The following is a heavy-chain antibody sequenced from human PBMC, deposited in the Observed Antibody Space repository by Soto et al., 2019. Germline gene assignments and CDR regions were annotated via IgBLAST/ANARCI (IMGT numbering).Heavy chain of an antibody. Sequence: QVQLVQSGAEVKKPGSSVKVSCKASGGTFSSYAISWVRQAPGQGLEWMGGIIPIFGTANYAQKFQGRVTITADESTSTAYMELSSLRSEYTAVYYCARHYYYGSGNYYSEFDYWGQGTLVTVSS. D-gene: IGHD3-10*01. CDR1: GGTFSSYA. CDR3: ARHYYYGSGNYYSEFDY. V-gene: IGHV1-69*01. CDR2: IIPIFGTA. J-gene: IGHJ4*02.